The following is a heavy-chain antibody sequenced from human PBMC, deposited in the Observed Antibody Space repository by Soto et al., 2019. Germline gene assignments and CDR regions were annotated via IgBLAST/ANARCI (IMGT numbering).Heavy chain of an antibody. CDR2: IYYSGST. V-gene: IGHV4-39*01. J-gene: IGHJ6*02. Sequence: SQTLSVTRTVSAGSTSSSRYYWCWIRQPPGKGMEWIGSIYYSGSTYYNPSLKSRVTISVDTSKNQSSLKLRSVIAADTAVYYCARRLYYDSTGFEESGTDARGEGTTVTV. D-gene: IGHD3-22*01. CDR3: ARRLYYDSTGFEESGTDA. CDR1: AGSTSSSRYY.